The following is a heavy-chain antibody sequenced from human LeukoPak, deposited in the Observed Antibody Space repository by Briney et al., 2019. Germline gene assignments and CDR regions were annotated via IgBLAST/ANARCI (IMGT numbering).Heavy chain of an antibody. CDR3: TRSTNLEAFDI. J-gene: IGHJ3*02. Sequence: SETLSLTCSVSGGSVSSGTYYWSWIRQPPGKGLEWIGYIYYSGSTNYNPSLKSRVTISVDTSKNQCSLKLSSVTTADTAVYYCTRSTNLEAFDIWGQGTMVTVSS. V-gene: IGHV4-61*01. CDR1: GGSVSSGTYY. CDR2: IYYSGST. D-gene: IGHD2-8*01.